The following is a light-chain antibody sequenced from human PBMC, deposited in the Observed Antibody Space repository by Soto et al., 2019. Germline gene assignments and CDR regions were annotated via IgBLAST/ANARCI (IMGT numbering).Light chain of an antibody. V-gene: IGLV1-40*01. CDR3: QSYDTSLSGSVV. Sequence: QSVLTQPPSVSGAPGQRVTISCTGSSSNIGAGYDVHWYQQFPGTAPKLLIYGNSNRPSGVPDRFSGSKSGTSASLAITGLQAEDEADYYCQSYDTSLSGSVVFGGGTKLTVL. J-gene: IGLJ2*01. CDR2: GNS. CDR1: SSNIGAGYD.